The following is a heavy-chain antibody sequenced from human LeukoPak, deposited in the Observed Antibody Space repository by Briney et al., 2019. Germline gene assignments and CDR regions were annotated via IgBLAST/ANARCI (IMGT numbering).Heavy chain of an antibody. CDR2: INHSGST. CDR1: GGSFSGYY. D-gene: IGHD3-3*01. V-gene: IGHV4-34*01. J-gene: IGHJ4*02. CDR3: ARLNNFWRVPDY. Sequence: SETLSLTCAVYGGSFSGYYWSWIRQPPGKGLEWIGEINHSGSTNYNPSLKSRVTISVDTSKNQFSLKLSSVTAADTAVYYCARLNNFWRVPDYWGQGTLVTVSS.